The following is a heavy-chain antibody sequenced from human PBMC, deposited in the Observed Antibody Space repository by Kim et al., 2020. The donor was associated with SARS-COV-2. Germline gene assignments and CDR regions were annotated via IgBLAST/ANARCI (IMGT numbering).Heavy chain of an antibody. CDR1: GFTFSSYW. CDR3: ARADAAAALDV. Sequence: GGSLRLSCAASGFTFSSYWMHWVRQGPGKGLVWVSHIKGDGSDTNYADSVKGRFTISRDNAKNTLYLQLNRLSAGDTAGYFCARADAAAALDVWGQGTT. V-gene: IGHV3-74*01. CDR2: IKGDGSDT. D-gene: IGHD6-13*01. J-gene: IGHJ6*02.